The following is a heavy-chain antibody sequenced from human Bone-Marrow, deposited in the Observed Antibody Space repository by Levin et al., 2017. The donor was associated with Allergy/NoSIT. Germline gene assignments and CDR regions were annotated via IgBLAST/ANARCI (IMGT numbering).Heavy chain of an antibody. J-gene: IGHJ5*02. D-gene: IGHD3-16*01. Sequence: SQTLSLTCGVSGYSLSSGYYWGWIRQPPGKGLEWIGSIYHSGSTYYNPSLKSRVTISVDTSKNQFSLKLRSVIAADTAMYYCARESGGVPNWIDPWGQGTLVTVSS. CDR2: IYHSGST. CDR1: GYSLSSGYY. V-gene: IGHV4-38-2*02. CDR3: ARESGGVPNWIDP.